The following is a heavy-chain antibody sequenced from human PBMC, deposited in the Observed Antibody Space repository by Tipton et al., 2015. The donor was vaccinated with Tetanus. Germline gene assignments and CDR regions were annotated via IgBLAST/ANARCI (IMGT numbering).Heavy chain of an antibody. CDR1: GDSLFSGTFY. D-gene: IGHD2-15*01. CDR3: ARQADNWFDP. Sequence: TLSLTCSVTGDSLFSGTFYWAWIRQRPGKGLEWIGNIYYNGNTYYLSSLESRVTISTDTSKNQVSLSLRSVTAADTAVYYCARQADNWFDPWGPGTRVTVSS. CDR2: IYYNGNT. J-gene: IGHJ5*02. V-gene: IGHV4-39*01.